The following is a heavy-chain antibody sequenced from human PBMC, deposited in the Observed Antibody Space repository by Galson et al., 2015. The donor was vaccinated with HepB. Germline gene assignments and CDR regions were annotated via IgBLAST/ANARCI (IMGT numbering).Heavy chain of an antibody. CDR1: GYPFTSYG. CDR3: AVRSGTWPYYFDY. Sequence: SVKVSCKASGYPFTSYGLSWLRQAPGQGLEYMGWITTKNGKTHYAQKLQGGVTMTTDTSSTTAYMELKSLRSDDTAVYYCAVRSGTWPYYFDYWGQGTLVAVSS. V-gene: IGHV1-18*01. J-gene: IGHJ4*02. CDR2: ITTKNGKT. D-gene: IGHD3-10*01.